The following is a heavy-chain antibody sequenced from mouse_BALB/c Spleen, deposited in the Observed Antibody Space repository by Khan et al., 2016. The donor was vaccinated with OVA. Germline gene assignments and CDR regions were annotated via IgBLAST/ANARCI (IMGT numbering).Heavy chain of an antibody. V-gene: IGHV2-3*01. CDR2: IRGDGST. D-gene: IGHD2-1*01. CDR3: ANFIYNGLDRSGMDY. J-gene: IGHJ4*01. Sequence: QVQLKESGPGLVAPLQSLSITCTVSGFSLSTYGVSWVRQPPGKGLEWLGIIRGDGSTNNHSALISRLSISKDNSKSQVLLKLNRLQTAGTATYYCANFIYNGLDRSGMDYWGQGTSVTVSS. CDR1: GFSLSTYG.